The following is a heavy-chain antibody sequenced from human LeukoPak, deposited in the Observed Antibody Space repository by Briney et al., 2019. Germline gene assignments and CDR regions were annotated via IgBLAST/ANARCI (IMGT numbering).Heavy chain of an antibody. CDR3: ARVLPYGSGTYWFDP. Sequence: ASVKVSCKASGYTFTGYYMHWVRQAPGQGLEWMGWINPNGGGTNYAQKFQGRVTMTRDTSISTAYMELSRLRSDDTAVYYCARVLPYGSGTYWFDPWGQGTLVTVSS. CDR1: GYTFTGYY. CDR2: INPNGGGT. J-gene: IGHJ5*02. D-gene: IGHD3-10*01. V-gene: IGHV1-2*02.